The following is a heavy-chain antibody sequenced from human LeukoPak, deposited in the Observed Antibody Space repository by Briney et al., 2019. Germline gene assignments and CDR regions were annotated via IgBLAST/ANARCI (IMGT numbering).Heavy chain of an antibody. CDR3: ARAQQQPRQYYYGMDV. V-gene: IGHV1-3*01. CDR1: GYTFTSYA. J-gene: IGHJ6*01. D-gene: IGHD6-13*01. CDR2: INAGNGNT. Sequence: ASVKVSCKASGYTFTSYAMHWVRQAPGQRLEWMGWINAGNGNTKYSQKFQGRVTITRGTSASTAYMELSSLRSEDTAVYYCARAQQQPRQYYYGMDVWGQGTTVTVSS.